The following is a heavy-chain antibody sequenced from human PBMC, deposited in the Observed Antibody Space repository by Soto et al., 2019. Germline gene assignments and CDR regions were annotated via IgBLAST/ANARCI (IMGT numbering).Heavy chain of an antibody. CDR2: ISYDGSNK. V-gene: IGHV3-30*18. D-gene: IGHD5-18*01. CDR3: AKDLDDPDTVYYYYGMDV. Sequence: GGSLRLSCAASVFTFSSYGMHWVRQAPGKGLEWVAVISYDGSNKYYADSVKGRFTISRDNSKNTLYLQMNSLRAEDTAVYYCAKDLDDPDTVYYYYGMDVWGQGTTVTVSS. CDR1: VFTFSSYG. J-gene: IGHJ6*02.